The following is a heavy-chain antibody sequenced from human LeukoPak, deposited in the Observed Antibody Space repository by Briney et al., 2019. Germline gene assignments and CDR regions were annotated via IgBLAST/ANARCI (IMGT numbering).Heavy chain of an antibody. CDR3: ARCTGGGSCYGVRY. Sequence: ASVTVSCTASGYTFTSYDFNWLRQATGQGPEWMGWMNPNSGATGYAQKFQGRVTMTRSASINTAYMELSNLRSEDTAVYYCARCTGGGSCYGVRYWGQGTLVTVSS. D-gene: IGHD2-15*01. V-gene: IGHV1-8*01. CDR1: GYTFTSYD. CDR2: MNPNSGAT. J-gene: IGHJ4*02.